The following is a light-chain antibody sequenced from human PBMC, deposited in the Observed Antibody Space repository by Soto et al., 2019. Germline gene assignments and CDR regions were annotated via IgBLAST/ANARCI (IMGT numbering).Light chain of an antibody. CDR3: SSYAGINTLRYV. V-gene: IGLV2-8*01. CDR1: SSDVGGYNY. J-gene: IGLJ1*01. Sequence: QSALTQPPSASGSPGQSVTISCTGTSSDVGGYNYVSWYQQHPGKAPKLMIYEVSKRPSGVPDRFSGSKSGNTASLTVSGLQAEDEADYYCSSYAGINTLRYVFGTGTKVTVL. CDR2: EVS.